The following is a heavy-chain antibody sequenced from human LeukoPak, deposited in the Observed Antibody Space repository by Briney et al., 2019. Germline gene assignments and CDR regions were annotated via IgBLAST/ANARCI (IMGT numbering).Heavy chain of an antibody. D-gene: IGHD3-3*01. V-gene: IGHV3-23*01. CDR3: AKESGQLDV. CDR1: GFTFTDFA. CDR2: ISGGGSSI. J-gene: IGHJ6*04. Sequence: GGSLRISCAASGFTFTDFAMSWVRQAPGKGLEWVSVISGGGSSIYYADSVKGRFSISRDNSKNILYLQMNGLRGEDTAAYYCAKESGQLDVWGKGTTVTVSS.